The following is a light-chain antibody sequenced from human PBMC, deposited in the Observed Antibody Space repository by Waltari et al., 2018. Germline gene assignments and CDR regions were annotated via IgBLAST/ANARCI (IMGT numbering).Light chain of an antibody. CDR1: QRISSW. J-gene: IGKJ2*01. CDR3: QQYNSYSYT. V-gene: IGKV1-5*01. CDR2: DAS. Sequence: DIQMTQSPPTLSASVGVRVTITCRASQRISSWLAWYQQKPGKAPKLLIYDASSLESGVPSRFSGSGSGTEFTLTISSLQPDDFATYYCQQYNSYSYTFGQGTKLEIK.